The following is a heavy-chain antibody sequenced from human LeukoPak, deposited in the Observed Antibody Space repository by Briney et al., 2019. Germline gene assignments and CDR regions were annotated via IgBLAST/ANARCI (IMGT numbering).Heavy chain of an antibody. J-gene: IGHJ6*04. CDR2: IIPIFGTA. V-gene: IGHV1-69*13. CDR3: ARRKTHGSGSYPYYYYYGMDV. D-gene: IGHD3-10*01. CDR1: GGTFSSYA. Sequence: ASVKVSCKASGGTFSSYAISWVRQAPGPGLEWMGGIIPIFGTANYAQKFQGRGTITADESTSKAYMELSSLRSEDTAVYYCARRKTHGSGSYPYYYYYGMDVWGKGTTVTVSS.